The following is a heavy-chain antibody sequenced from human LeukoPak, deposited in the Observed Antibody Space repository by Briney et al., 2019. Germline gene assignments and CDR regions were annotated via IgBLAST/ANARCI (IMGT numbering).Heavy chain of an antibody. J-gene: IGHJ4*02. Sequence: GGSLRLSCAASGSTFTTYAMSWVRQAPGKGLEWVSSISGGGDTTYYADSVKGRFTISRDNSKNTLYLQMNSLRAEDTAIYYCAKATIEQWLVKVDSFDSWGQGTLVTVSS. CDR1: GSTFTTYA. D-gene: IGHD6-19*01. V-gene: IGHV3-23*01. CDR2: ISGGGDTT. CDR3: AKATIEQWLVKVDSFDS.